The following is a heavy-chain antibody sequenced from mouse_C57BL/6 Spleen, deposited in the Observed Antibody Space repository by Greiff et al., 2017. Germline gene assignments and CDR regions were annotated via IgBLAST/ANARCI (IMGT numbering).Heavy chain of an antibody. D-gene: IGHD3-2*02. Sequence: QVQLKQPGADLVKPGASVKLSCKASGYTFTSYWMQWVKQRPGQGLEWIGEIDPSDSYTNYNQKFKGKATLTVDTSSSTAYMQLSSLTSEDSAVYYCAQGSSGLDGNYFDYWGQGTTLTVSS. CDR1: GYTFTSYW. J-gene: IGHJ2*01. V-gene: IGHV1-50*01. CDR3: AQGSSGLDGNYFDY. CDR2: IDPSDSYT.